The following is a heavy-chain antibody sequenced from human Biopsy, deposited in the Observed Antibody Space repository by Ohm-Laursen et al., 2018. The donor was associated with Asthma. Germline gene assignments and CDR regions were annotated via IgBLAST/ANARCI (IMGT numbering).Heavy chain of an antibody. CDR2: ISSRGSNL. Sequence: SLRLSCSASGFSFSDYYMMRIRQAPGKGLEWVAYISSRGSNLYYADSVKGRFTISRDNPKKSVYLQLDSLRVEDTAVYYCARGYSTSWYFGYWGQGTVVTVSS. D-gene: IGHD6-13*01. V-gene: IGHV3-11*01. CDR1: GFSFSDYY. J-gene: IGHJ4*02. CDR3: ARGYSTSWYFGY.